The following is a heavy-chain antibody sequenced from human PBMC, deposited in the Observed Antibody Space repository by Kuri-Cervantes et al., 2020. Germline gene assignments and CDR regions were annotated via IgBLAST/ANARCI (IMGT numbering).Heavy chain of an antibody. CDR1: GGSFSGYY. CDR2: INHSGST. CDR3: ARCSGSYYVDYYYNLDV. D-gene: IGHD3-10*02. J-gene: IGHJ6*02. V-gene: IGHV4-34*09. Sequence: SETLSLTCAVYGGSFSGYYWSWIRQPPGKGLEWIGEINHSGSTNYNPSLKSRITISVDTSKNQFSLKLTSVTAADTAVYYCARCSGSYYVDYYYNLDVWGQGTTVTVSS.